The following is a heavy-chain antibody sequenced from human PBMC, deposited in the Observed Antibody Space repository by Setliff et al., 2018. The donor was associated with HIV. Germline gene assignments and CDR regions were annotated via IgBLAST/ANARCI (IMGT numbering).Heavy chain of an antibody. CDR3: AKSIVVVTARWYFDL. Sequence: GGSLRLSCAASGFTVSSNYMSWVRQAPGKGLEWVSVIYSGGSTYYADSVKGRFTISRDNSKNTLYLQMSSLRDEDTAVYYCAKSIVVVTARWYFDLWGRGTLVTVSS. D-gene: IGHD2-21*02. CDR1: GFTVSSNY. V-gene: IGHV3-53*01. J-gene: IGHJ2*01. CDR2: IYSGGST.